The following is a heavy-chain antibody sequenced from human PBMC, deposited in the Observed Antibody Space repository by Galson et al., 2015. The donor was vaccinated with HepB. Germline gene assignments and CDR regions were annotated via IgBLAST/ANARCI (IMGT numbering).Heavy chain of an antibody. CDR1: GFTFNVYA. Sequence: SLRLSCATSGFTFNVYAMSWVRQAPGKGLEWVSSIGDSNARTYYADSVKGRFTISRDNSKNTQYLQMDSLRAEDTAIYYCARRWDTLVVKHWGQGTRVTVSS. D-gene: IGHD2-2*01. CDR3: ARRWDTLVVKH. CDR2: IGDSNART. J-gene: IGHJ1*01. V-gene: IGHV3-23*01.